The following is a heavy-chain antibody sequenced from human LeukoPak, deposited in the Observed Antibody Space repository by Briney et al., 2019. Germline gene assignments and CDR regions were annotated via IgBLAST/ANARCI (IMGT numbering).Heavy chain of an antibody. CDR2: ISYDGTTK. V-gene: IGHV3-30*04. CDR3: PRGDNSGGLHNLIDS. J-gene: IGHJ4*02. Sequence: GGSLRLSCAASAFTFNIYNMHWVRQAPGKGLEWVAVISYDGTTKFYADSVKGRFSISRDNSKNTLYLQMNSLRPEDTAVYYCPRGDNSGGLHNLIDSWGQGTLVTVSS. D-gene: IGHD6-19*01. CDR1: AFTFNIYN.